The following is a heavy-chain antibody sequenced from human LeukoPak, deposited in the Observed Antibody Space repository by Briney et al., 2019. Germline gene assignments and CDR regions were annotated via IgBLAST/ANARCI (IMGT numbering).Heavy chain of an antibody. CDR2: IYSGNTT. Sequence: GGSLRLSCAASGFTVSSNYMSWVRQAPGKGLEWVSVIYSGNTTYYADSVKGRFTISRDNSKNTLYLQMNSLRAEDTAVYYCAKLDRSGWYCIDNWGQGTLVTVSS. D-gene: IGHD6-19*01. V-gene: IGHV3-53*01. CDR1: GFTVSSNY. J-gene: IGHJ4*02. CDR3: AKLDRSGWYCIDN.